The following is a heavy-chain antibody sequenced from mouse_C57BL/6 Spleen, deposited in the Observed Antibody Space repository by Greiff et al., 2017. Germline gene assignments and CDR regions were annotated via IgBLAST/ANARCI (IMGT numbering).Heavy chain of an antibody. J-gene: IGHJ4*01. CDR3: ARFGSSYYAMDY. CDR1: GYTFTSYW. Sequence: VQLQQPGAELVKPGASVKLSCKASGYTFTSYWMHWVKQRPGQGLEWIGMIHPNSGSTNYNEKFKSKATLTVDKSSSTAYMQLSSLTSEDSAVYYCARFGSSYYAMDYWGQGTSVTVSS. CDR2: IHPNSGST. V-gene: IGHV1-64*01. D-gene: IGHD1-1*01.